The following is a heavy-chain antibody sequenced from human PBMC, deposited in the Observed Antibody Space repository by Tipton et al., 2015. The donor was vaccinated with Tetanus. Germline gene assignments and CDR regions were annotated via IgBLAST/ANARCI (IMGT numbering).Heavy chain of an antibody. CDR2: MFYSGSA. J-gene: IGHJ4*02. CDR1: GGPISNDNYY. V-gene: IGHV4-30-4*01. D-gene: IGHD4-17*01. Sequence: TLSLTCTVSGGPISNDNYYWSWIRQPPGKGPEWIGYMFYSGSAYYNPSLKSRITISMDTSRNQFSLNLSSVTAADTAVYYCARGPTATSDYWGQGTLVTVSS. CDR3: ARGPTATSDY.